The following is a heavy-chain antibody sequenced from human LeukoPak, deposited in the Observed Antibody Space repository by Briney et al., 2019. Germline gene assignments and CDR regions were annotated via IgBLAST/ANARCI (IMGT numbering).Heavy chain of an antibody. Sequence: SETLSLTCTVSGGSISSYYWSWIRQPPGKGLEWIWDIYYSGSTNYNPSLKSRVTIPVDTSKNQFSLRLSSVTAADTAVYYSARLASGSYGPLTPFDYWGQGTLVTVSS. CDR3: ARLASGSYGPLTPFDY. J-gene: IGHJ4*02. CDR2: IYYSGST. D-gene: IGHD1-26*01. V-gene: IGHV4-59*08. CDR1: GGSISSYY.